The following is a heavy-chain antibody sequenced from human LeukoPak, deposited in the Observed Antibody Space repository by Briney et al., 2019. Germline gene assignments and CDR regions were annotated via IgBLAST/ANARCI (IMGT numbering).Heavy chain of an antibody. CDR1: GYTFTSYY. CDR3: AIPRGAAAGPDASDI. CDR2: INPSGGST. V-gene: IGHV1-46*01. D-gene: IGHD6-13*01. Sequence: GASVKVSCKASGYTFTSYYMHWVRQAPGQGLEWMGIINPSGGSTSYAQKFQGRVTMTRDTSTSTVYMELSSLRSEDTAVYYCAIPRGAAAGPDASDIWGQGTMVTVSS. J-gene: IGHJ3*02.